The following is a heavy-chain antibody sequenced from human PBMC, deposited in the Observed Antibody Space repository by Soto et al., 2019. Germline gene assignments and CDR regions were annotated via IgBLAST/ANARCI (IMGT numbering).Heavy chain of an antibody. V-gene: IGHV3-53*05. CDR2: IFSDGTT. D-gene: IGHD6-19*01. CDR1: GFSVRSSQ. J-gene: IGHJ4*02. CDR3: AKGGRQWLVTSDFNY. Sequence: GGSLRLSCAASGFSVRSSQMSWVRQAPGKGLEWVSIIFSDGTTHYGVSVKGRFTISRDSSKNTVSLEMTSLRAEDTAVYYCAKGGRQWLVTSDFNYWGQGALVTVSS.